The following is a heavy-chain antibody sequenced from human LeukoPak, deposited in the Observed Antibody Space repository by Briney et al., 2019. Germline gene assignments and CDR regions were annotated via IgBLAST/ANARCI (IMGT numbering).Heavy chain of an antibody. CDR1: GGSISSSNSY. Sequence: SETLSLTCTVSGGSISSSNSYRGWIRQPPGKGLEWIGYIYYSGSTNYKPSLQSRVTISVDTSKKQLSLKLSSVTAADTAVYYCARTYYGGNSARSYWYFDLWGRGTLVTVSS. D-gene: IGHD4-23*01. CDR2: IYYSGST. J-gene: IGHJ2*01. V-gene: IGHV4-61*05. CDR3: ARTYYGGNSARSYWYFDL.